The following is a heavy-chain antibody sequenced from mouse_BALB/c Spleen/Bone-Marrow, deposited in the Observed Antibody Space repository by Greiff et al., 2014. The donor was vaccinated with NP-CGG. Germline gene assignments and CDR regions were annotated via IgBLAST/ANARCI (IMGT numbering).Heavy chain of an antibody. CDR1: GFTFSDYY. Sequence: VQLKDSGGTLVQPGGSLKLSCATSGFTFSDYYMYWVRQTPEKRLEWVAYISNDGGSTYYPDTVKGRSTISRGNAKNTLYLQISRLKSETTAMYYFFSLKEYPYFDYWGQGTTLTVSS. J-gene: IGHJ2*01. D-gene: IGHD5-2*01. CDR2: ISNDGGST. V-gene: IGHV5-12*02. CDR3: FSLKEYPYFDY.